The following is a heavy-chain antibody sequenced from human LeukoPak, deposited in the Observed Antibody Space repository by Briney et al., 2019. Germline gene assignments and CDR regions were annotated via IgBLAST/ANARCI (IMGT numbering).Heavy chain of an antibody. CDR1: GGSISSDNW. CDR2: IYHRGST. Sequence: SGTLSLTCAVSGGSISSDNWWSWVRQPPGKGLEWIGEIYHRGSTNFNPSLNSRVSISIDKSKNQSSLKLSSVTAADTAVYYCARREYYDSTGYFDLWGRGTLVTVSS. D-gene: IGHD3-22*01. CDR3: ARREYYDSTGYFDL. V-gene: IGHV4-4*02. J-gene: IGHJ2*01.